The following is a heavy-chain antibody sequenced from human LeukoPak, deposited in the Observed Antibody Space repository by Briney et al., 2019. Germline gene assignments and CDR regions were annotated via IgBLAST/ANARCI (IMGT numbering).Heavy chain of an antibody. D-gene: IGHD3-10*01. CDR1: GGSFSGYY. J-gene: IGHJ4*02. CDR3: ARVKRRTYYYGSGSYGFFDY. CDR2: INHSGST. Sequence: SETLSLTCAVYGGSFSGYYWSWIRQPPGKGLEWIGEINHSGSTNYNPSLKSRVTISVDTSKNQFSLKLSSVTAADTAVYYCARVKRRTYYYGSGSYGFFDYWGQGTLVTVSS. V-gene: IGHV4-34*01.